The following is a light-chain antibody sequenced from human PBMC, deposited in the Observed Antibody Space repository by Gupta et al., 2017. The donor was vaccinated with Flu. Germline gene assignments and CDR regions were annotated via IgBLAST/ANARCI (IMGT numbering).Light chain of an antibody. CDR3: QQYNHRAAWLS. J-gene: IGKJ4*01. CDR2: DTS. CDR1: QSVGGY. V-gene: IGKV3-15*01. Sequence: LVLTQSPDTLSVFPGETATLSCWASQSVGGYLAWYQQKPGHPHRLLVYDTSTRATGVPARLSGSGSGTDFTLTIENLQSEDSGFYFCQQYNHRAAWLSFGGGTRVEI.